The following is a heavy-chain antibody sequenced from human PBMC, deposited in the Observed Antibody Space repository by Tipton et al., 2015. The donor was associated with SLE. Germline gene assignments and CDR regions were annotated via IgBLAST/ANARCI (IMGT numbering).Heavy chain of an antibody. CDR3: ARVCLKWELLDLGGMDV. Sequence: LRLSCAVYGGSFGGYYWSWIRQPPGKGLEWIGEINHSGSTNYNPSLKSRVTISVDTSKNQFSLKLSSVTAADTAVYYCARVCLKWELLDLGGMDVWGQGTTVTVSS. V-gene: IGHV4-34*01. J-gene: IGHJ6*02. D-gene: IGHD1-26*01. CDR1: GGSFGGYY. CDR2: INHSGST.